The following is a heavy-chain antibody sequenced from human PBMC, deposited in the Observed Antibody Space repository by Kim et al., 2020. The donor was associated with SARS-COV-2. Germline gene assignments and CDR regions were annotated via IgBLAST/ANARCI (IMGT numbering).Heavy chain of an antibody. Sequence: GGSLRLSCAASGFTFNRYGMHWVRQAPGKGLEWVALIWSDGSDKYYGDSVKGRFTISRDNFKNTVYLQMSSLRGEDTAIYYCARGHCGGDCYRFDSWGQGTLVTVSS. CDR1: GFTFNRYG. D-gene: IGHD2-21*02. J-gene: IGHJ4*02. CDR3: ARGHCGGDCYRFDS. V-gene: IGHV3-33*01. CDR2: IWSDGSDK.